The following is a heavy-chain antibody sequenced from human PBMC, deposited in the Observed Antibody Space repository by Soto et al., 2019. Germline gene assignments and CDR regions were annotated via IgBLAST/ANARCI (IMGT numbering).Heavy chain of an antibody. V-gene: IGHV4-34*01. CDR3: AREPYTYYYDSSGYFNWFDP. CDR2: INHSGST. J-gene: IGHJ5*02. CDR1: GGSFSGYY. D-gene: IGHD3-22*01. Sequence: PSETLSLTCAVYGGSFSGYYWTWIRQPPGTGLEWIGEINHSGSTNYNPSLKSRVTISVDTSKNQFSLKLSSVTAADTAVYYCAREPYTYYYDSSGYFNWFDPWGQGTLVTVSS.